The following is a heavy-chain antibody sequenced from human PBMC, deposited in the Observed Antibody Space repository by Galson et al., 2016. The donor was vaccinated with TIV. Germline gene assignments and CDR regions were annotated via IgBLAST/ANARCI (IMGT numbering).Heavy chain of an antibody. CDR3: VKDISVGPTLLNF. CDR1: GFIFDDFA. D-gene: IGHD1-26*01. Sequence: SLRLSCAASGFIFDDFAMHWVRQVPGKGLEWVSGLSWNGGFIGYADSAKGRFTISRDNAKNSLSLQMNSPRPEDTAFYYCVKDISVGPTLLNFWGQGILVTVSS. V-gene: IGHV3-9*01. CDR2: LSWNGGFI. J-gene: IGHJ4*03.